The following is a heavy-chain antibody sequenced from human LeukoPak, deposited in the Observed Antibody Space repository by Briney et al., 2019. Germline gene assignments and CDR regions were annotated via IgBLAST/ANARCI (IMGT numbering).Heavy chain of an antibody. Sequence: GASVKVSCKASGYTFTSYGISWVRQAPGQGLEWMGWSSAYNGNTNYAQKLQGRVTMTTDTSTRTAYMELRSLRSDDTAVYYCARSDDILTGPDAFDIWGQGTMVTVSS. CDR2: SSAYNGNT. CDR3: ARSDDILTGPDAFDI. D-gene: IGHD3-9*01. V-gene: IGHV1-18*01. CDR1: GYTFTSYG. J-gene: IGHJ3*02.